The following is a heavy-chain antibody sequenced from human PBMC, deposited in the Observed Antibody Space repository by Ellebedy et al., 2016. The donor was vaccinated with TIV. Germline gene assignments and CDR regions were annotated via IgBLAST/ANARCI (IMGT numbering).Heavy chain of an antibody. Sequence: GESLKISCAASGFTFSYYDMYWVRQTKRRGLEWVSVIGPTGDPYYSDSVKGRFPISREDARNSLYLQMNSLRAGDTAVYYCARAAGWDRGAFDIWGQGTMVTVSS. J-gene: IGHJ3*02. CDR3: ARAAGWDRGAFDI. CDR2: IGPTGDP. V-gene: IGHV3-13*05. D-gene: IGHD1-26*01. CDR1: GFTFSYYD.